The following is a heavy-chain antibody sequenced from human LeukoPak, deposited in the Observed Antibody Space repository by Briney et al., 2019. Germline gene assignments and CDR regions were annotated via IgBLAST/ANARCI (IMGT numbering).Heavy chain of an antibody. CDR1: GFTFSSYG. V-gene: IGHV3-23*01. J-gene: IGHJ4*02. D-gene: IGHD2-15*01. CDR2: ISGDGKDR. Sequence: GGSLRLSCAASGFTFSSYGMSWVRQAPGKGLQWVSAISGDGKDRDYPDSVKGRFTISRDNSKNTLYLQMSSLRAEDTAVYYCANSPYCSGGSCYWDPDYWGQGTLVTVSS. CDR3: ANSPYCSGGSCYWDPDY.